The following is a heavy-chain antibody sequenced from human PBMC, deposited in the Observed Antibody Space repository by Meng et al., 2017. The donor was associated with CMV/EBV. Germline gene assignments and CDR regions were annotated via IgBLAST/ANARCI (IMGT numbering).Heavy chain of an antibody. D-gene: IGHD2-2*01. CDR3: ARQEAYCNSTSCSFDY. Sequence: GESLKISCKGSGYSFTSYWIGWVRQMPGKGLEWMGIIYPGDSDTRYSPSFQGQVTISADKSISTAYLQWSSLKASDTAMYYCARQEAYCNSTSCSFDYWGQGTLVTVSS. CDR1: GYSFTSYW. J-gene: IGHJ4*02. V-gene: IGHV5-51*01. CDR2: IYPGDSDT.